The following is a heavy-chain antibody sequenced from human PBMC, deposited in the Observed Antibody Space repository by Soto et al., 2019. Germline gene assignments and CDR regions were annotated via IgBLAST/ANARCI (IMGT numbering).Heavy chain of an antibody. J-gene: IGHJ4*02. CDR2: IIPILGIA. Sequence: GASVKVSCKASGGTFSSYTISWVRQAPGQGLEWMGRIIPILGIANYAQKFQGRVTITADKSTSTAYMELSSLRSEDTAVYYCAREFRPYYVSSGYYGYWGQGTLVTVSS. V-gene: IGHV1-69*04. D-gene: IGHD3-22*01. CDR1: GGTFSSYT. CDR3: AREFRPYYVSSGYYGY.